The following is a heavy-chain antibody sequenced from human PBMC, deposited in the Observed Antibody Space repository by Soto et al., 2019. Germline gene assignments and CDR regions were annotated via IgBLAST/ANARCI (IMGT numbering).Heavy chain of an antibody. CDR3: ARGGGYDDARY. CDR2: IIPIFGTA. V-gene: IGHV1-69*13. Sequence: ASVKVSCKASAGTFSSYAISWARQAPGQGLEWMGGIIPIFGTANYAQKFQGRVTITADESTSTAYMELSSLRSEDTAVYYCARGGGYDDARYWGQGTLVTVSS. CDR1: AGTFSSYA. D-gene: IGHD5-12*01. J-gene: IGHJ4*02.